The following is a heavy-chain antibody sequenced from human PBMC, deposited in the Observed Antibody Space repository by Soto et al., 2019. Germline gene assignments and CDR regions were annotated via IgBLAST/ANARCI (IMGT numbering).Heavy chain of an antibody. V-gene: IGHV2-26*01. J-gene: IGHJ6*02. CDR1: GFSLSNARMG. CDR3: ARLYYYDSSGYYYSYYYGMDV. D-gene: IGHD3-22*01. Sequence: QVTLKESGPVLVKPTETLTLTCTVSGFSLSNARMGVSWIRQPPGKALEWLAHIFSNDEKSYSTSLKSRLTISKDTSKSQVVLTMTNMDPVDTATYYCARLYYYDSSGYYYSYYYGMDVWGQGTTVTVSS. CDR2: IFSNDEK.